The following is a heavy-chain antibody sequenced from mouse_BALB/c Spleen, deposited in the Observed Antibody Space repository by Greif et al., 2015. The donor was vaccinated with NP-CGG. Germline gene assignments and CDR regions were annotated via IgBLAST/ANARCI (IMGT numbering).Heavy chain of an antibody. CDR1: GFNIKDTY. CDR3: ASHLTTVVAYYYAMDY. CDR2: IDPANGNT. D-gene: IGHD1-1*01. V-gene: IGHV14-3*02. J-gene: IGHJ4*01. Sequence: EVKVVESGAELVKPGASVKLSCTASGFNIKDTYMHWVKQRPEQGLEWIGRIDPANGNTKYDPKFQGRATITADTSSNTAYLQLSSLTSEDTAVYYCASHLTTVVAYYYAMDYWGQGTSVTVSS.